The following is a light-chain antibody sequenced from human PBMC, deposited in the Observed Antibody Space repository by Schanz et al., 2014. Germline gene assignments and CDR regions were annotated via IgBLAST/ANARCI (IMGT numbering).Light chain of an antibody. J-gene: IGKJ4*01. CDR2: VAS. CDR1: QGISNY. V-gene: IGKV1-27*01. Sequence: DTKMTQSPSSLSASVGDRVTLTCRASQGISNYLAWYQQKPGKVPKLLIYVASTLQSGVPSRFSGSGSGTDFTLTISSLQPEDFATYYCQQSYSAPRTFGGGTKVEIK. CDR3: QQSYSAPRT.